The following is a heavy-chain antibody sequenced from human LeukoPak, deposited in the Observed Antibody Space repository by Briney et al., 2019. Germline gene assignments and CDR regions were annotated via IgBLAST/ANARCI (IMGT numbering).Heavy chain of an antibody. J-gene: IGHJ4*02. CDR2: INHSGST. CDR3: ARSLPSSSWYAGGFDY. Sequence: PSETLSLTCAVYGGSFSGYYWSWIRQPPGKGLEWIGEINHSGSTNYNPSLESRVTISVDTSKNQFSLKLSSVTAADTAVYYCARSLPSSSWYAGGFDYWGQGTLVTVSS. CDR1: GGSFSGYY. V-gene: IGHV4-34*01. D-gene: IGHD6-13*01.